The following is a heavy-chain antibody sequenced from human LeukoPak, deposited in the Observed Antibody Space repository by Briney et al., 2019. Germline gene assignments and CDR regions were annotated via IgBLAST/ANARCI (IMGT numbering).Heavy chain of an antibody. V-gene: IGHV4-39*07. Sequence: SESLSLTCSVSGGSISSTNYYWGWIRQPPGKGLEWIGSLYYSGSTYYNPSLKGRVTISVHTSKNQFSLNLSSVTAADTAVYYCARLRPMGAYFDWLFSFDYWGQGTLVTVSS. CDR1: GGSISSTNYY. D-gene: IGHD3-9*01. J-gene: IGHJ4*02. CDR3: ARLRPMGAYFDWLFSFDY. CDR2: LYYSGST.